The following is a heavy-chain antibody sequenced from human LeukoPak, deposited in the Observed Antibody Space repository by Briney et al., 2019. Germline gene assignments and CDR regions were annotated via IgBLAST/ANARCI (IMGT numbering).Heavy chain of an antibody. CDR1: GGSISSSSYY. V-gene: IGHV4-39*07. J-gene: IGHJ4*02. D-gene: IGHD2-2*01. CDR2: IYYSGST. CDR3: ARDPGFVVVVPAAKQGQNYFDY. Sequence: SETLSLTCTVSGGSISSSSYYWGWIRQPPGKGLEWIGSIYYSGSTYYNPSLKSRVTISVDTSKNQFSLKLSSVTAAATAVYYCARDPGFVVVVPAAKQGQNYFDYWGQGTLVTVSS.